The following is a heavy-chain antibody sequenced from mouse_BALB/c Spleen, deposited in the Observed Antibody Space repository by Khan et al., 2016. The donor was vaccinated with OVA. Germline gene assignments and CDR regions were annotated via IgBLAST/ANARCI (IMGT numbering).Heavy chain of an antibody. CDR2: ISYDGSN. V-gene: IGHV3-6*02. CDR1: GYSITSGYY. D-gene: IGHD1-1*01. J-gene: IGHJ4*01. Sequence: EVQLQESGPGLVKPSQSLSLTCSVTGYSITSGYYWNWIRQFPGNKLEWMGYISYDGSNNYNPSLKDRISITRDTSKNQFFLKLNSVTTEDTATYFCARIGHYYYGTSYYAMDYWGQGTSVTVSS. CDR3: ARIGHYYYGTSYYAMDY.